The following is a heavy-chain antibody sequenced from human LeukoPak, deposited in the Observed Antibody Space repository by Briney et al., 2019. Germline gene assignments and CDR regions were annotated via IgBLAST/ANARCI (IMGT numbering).Heavy chain of an antibody. J-gene: IGHJ5*02. CDR1: GGSISSSSYY. V-gene: IGHV4-39*01. D-gene: IGHD3-22*01. Sequence: SETLSLTCAVSGGSISSSSYYCGWIRQPPGKVLEWIGKIYYSGSSYYNPSLKSRVTISVYTSKNQFSLKRISVTAADTAVYYCALYYYDSSGYSNWFDPWGQGILVTVSS. CDR3: ALYYYDSSGYSNWFDP. CDR2: IYYSGSS.